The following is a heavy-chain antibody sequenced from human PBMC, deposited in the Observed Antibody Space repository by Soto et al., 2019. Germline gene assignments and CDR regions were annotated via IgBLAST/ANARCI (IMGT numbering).Heavy chain of an antibody. CDR1: GFTFSSYA. J-gene: IGHJ6*02. CDR3: ARLSLELSAVYYYYGMDV. D-gene: IGHD1-7*01. Sequence: QVQLVESGGGVVQPGRSLRLSCAASGFTFSSYAMHWVRQAPGKGLEWVAVISYDGSNKYYADSVKGRFTISRDNSKNTLYLQMNSVRAEDTAVYCCARLSLELSAVYYYYGMDVWGQGTTVTVSS. CDR2: ISYDGSNK. V-gene: IGHV3-30-3*01.